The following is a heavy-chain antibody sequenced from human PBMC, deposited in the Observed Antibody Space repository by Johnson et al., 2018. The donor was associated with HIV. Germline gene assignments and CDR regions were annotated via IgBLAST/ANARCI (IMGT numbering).Heavy chain of an antibody. J-gene: IGHJ3*02. D-gene: IGHD3-16*01. CDR3: AKDLIADAFDI. Sequence: QLLESGGGVVQPGGSLRLSCAASGFTFSDYYMSWIRQAPGKGLEWVSYISSSGSTIYYADSVKGRFTISRDNSKNTLYLQMNSLRAEDTAVYYCAKDLIADAFDIWGQGTMVTVSS. CDR1: GFTFSDYY. CDR2: ISSSGSTI. V-gene: IGHV3-11*01.